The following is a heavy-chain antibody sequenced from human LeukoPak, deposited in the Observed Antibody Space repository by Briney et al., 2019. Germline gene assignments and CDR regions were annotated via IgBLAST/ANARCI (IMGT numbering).Heavy chain of an antibody. CDR1: GFTFSSYG. CDR2: IRYDGSNK. J-gene: IGHJ4*02. D-gene: IGHD2-2*02. Sequence: PGGSLRLSCAASGFTFSSYGMHWVRQAPGKGLEWVAFIRYDGSNKYYADSVKGRFTISRDNSKNTLYLQMNSLRAEDTAVYYCAKSSDSDIVVVPAAIXLXXXGQGTLXXXS. CDR3: AKSSDSDIVVVPAAIXLXX. V-gene: IGHV3-30*02.